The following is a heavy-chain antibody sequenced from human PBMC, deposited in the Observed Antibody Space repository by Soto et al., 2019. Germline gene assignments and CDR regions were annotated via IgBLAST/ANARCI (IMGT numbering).Heavy chain of an antibody. D-gene: IGHD2-8*01. J-gene: IGHJ6*03. V-gene: IGHV1-8*01. CDR2: MNPNIGNT. Sequence: ASVKVSCKASGYTFTSYDINWVRQATGQGLEWMGRMNPNIGNTNYAQKFQGRVTITTNKSTSTAYMELSSLRSEDTAVYYCARTFPMTNDLYYYYMDVWGKGTTVTVSS. CDR3: ARTFPMTNDLYYYYMDV. CDR1: GYTFTSYD.